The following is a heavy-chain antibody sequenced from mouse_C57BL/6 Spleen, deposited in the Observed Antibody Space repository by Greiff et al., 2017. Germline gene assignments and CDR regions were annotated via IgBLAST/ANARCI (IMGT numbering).Heavy chain of an antibody. Sequence: VKLQQPGAELVMPGASVKLSCKASGYTFTSYWMHWVKQRPGQGLEWSGEIDPSDSYTNYNQKFKGKSTLTVDKSSSTAYMQLSSLTSEDSAVYYCARAYYSNPSWYFDVWGTGTTVTVSS. J-gene: IGHJ1*03. CDR3: ARAYYSNPSWYFDV. V-gene: IGHV1-69*01. CDR2: IDPSDSYT. D-gene: IGHD2-5*01. CDR1: GYTFTSYW.